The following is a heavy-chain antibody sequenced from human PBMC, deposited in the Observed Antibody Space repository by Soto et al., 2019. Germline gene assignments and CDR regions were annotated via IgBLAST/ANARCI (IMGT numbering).Heavy chain of an antibody. J-gene: IGHJ6*02. V-gene: IGHV4-34*01. CDR2: INHSGST. CDR1: GGSFSGDY. Sequence: SETLSLTCAVYGGSFSGDYWSWIRQPPGKGLEWIGEINHSGSTNYNPSLKSRVTISVDTSKNQFSLKLSSVTAADTAVYYCARGHDFWSGYYSYYYYGMDVWGQRTTVTVSS. D-gene: IGHD3-3*01. CDR3: ARGHDFWSGYYSYYYYGMDV.